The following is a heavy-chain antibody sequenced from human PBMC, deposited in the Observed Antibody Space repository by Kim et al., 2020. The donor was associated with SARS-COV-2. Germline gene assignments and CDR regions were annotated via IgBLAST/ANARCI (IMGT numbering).Heavy chain of an antibody. CDR3: ARGASGTLDY. D-gene: IGHD3-10*01. V-gene: IGHV1-3*04. Sequence: ASVKVSCKASGYTFTSHGIHWVRQAPGQGLEWMGWINTGNGDIKSSQKFQGRVTIFRDTSASTASMELSSLRSEDTAMYYCARGASGTLDYWVQGNLVTVSS. CDR1: GYTFTSHG. J-gene: IGHJ4*02. CDR2: INTGNGDI.